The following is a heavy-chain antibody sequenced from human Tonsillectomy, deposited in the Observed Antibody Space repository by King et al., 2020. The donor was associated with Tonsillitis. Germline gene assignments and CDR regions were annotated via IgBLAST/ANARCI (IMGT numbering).Heavy chain of an antibody. CDR1: GFTFGDYA. J-gene: IGHJ4*02. CDR3: AKGLGWGDYFES. D-gene: IGHD3-16*01. Sequence: VQLVESGGGLVQPGRSLRLSCAASGFTFGDYAMHWVRQPPGEGLEWVSGISWDSDKIAYVDSVKGRFTISRETAKNALYLQMKSLRPEETALYYCAKGLGWGDYFESWGQGTLVTVSS. CDR2: ISWDSDKI. V-gene: IGHV3-9*01.